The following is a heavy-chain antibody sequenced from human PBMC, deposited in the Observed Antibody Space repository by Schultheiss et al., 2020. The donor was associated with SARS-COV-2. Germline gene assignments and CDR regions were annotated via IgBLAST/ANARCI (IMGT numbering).Heavy chain of an antibody. CDR3: AKGGYSPDY. Sequence: GGSLRLSCAASGFTFSSYEMNWVRQAPGKGLEWVSYISSSGSTIYYADSVKGRFTISRDNSKNTLYLQMNSLRAEDTAVYYCAKGGYSPDYWGQGTLVTVSS. CDR2: ISSSGSTI. D-gene: IGHD4-11*01. J-gene: IGHJ4*02. V-gene: IGHV3-48*03. CDR1: GFTFSSYE.